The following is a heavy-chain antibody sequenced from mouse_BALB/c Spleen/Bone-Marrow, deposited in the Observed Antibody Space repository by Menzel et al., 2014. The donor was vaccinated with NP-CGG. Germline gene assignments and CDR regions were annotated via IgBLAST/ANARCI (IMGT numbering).Heavy chain of an antibody. CDR1: GFNIKDTY. CDR2: IDPANGDT. D-gene: IGHD1-1*01. CDR3: ASYYYGSAWFAY. J-gene: IGHJ3*01. V-gene: IGHV14-3*02. Sequence: QLQQSGAELVKPGASVKLSCTASGFNIKDTYMHWVKQRPEQGLEWIGRIDPANGDTKYDPKFQGKATITADTSSNTAYLQLSSLTSEDTAVYYCASYYYGSAWFAYWGQGTLVTVSA.